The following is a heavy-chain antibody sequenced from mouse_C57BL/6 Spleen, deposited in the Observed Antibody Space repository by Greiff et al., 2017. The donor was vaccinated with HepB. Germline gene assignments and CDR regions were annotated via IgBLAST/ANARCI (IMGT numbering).Heavy chain of an antibody. CDR3: ARLVTTGYFDY. CDR2: IYPGDGDT. CDR1: GYAFSSYW. J-gene: IGHJ2*01. D-gene: IGHD2-2*01. V-gene: IGHV1-80*01. Sequence: VHLVESGAELVKPGASVKISCKASGYAFSSYWMNWVKQRPGKGLEWIGQIYPGDGDTNYNGKFKGKATLTADKSSSTAYMQLSSLTSEDSAVYFCARLVTTGYFDYWGQGTTLTVSS.